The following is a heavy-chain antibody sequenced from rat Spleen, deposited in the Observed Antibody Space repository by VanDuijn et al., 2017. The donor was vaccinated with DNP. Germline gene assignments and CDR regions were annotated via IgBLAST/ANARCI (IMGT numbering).Heavy chain of an antibody. V-gene: IGHV5S23*01. Sequence: EVQLVESGGGLVQPGRSLKLSCAASGLTFSNYAMAWVRQAPTKGLEWGASITNSGSDTKYRDSVQGRFTISRDNAKSTLYLQMDRLRSEDPAKYYFTTVGGDAWGQGTSVTVSS. J-gene: IGHJ4*01. CDR2: ITNSGSDT. CDR1: GLTFSNYA. CDR3: TTVGGDA.